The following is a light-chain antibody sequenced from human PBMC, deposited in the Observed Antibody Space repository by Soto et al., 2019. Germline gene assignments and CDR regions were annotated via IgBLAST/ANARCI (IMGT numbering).Light chain of an antibody. CDR1: QSLLYNNTYNY. Sequence: EIVMTQSPLTLPVTPGEPASISCRSSQSLLYNNTYNYLDWYVQKPGQSPQLLIYFGSTRATGDPDRFSGSGSGTDFTLKINRVEAEDVGTYYCMQALQSLTFGQGTKVDIK. V-gene: IGKV2-28*01. J-gene: IGKJ1*01. CDR2: FGS. CDR3: MQALQSLT.